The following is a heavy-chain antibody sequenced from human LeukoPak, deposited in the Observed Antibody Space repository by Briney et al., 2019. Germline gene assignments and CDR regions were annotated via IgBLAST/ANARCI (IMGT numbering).Heavy chain of an antibody. J-gene: IGHJ4*02. Sequence: SETLSLTCTVSGVSISTYHWSWIRQPPGKGLEWSGYVQTSGSTDYNSSLKSRVTISVDTSKNQFSLKVTSVAAADSAIYYCASSGSWGPSDYWGQGLMVTVSS. D-gene: IGHD1-26*01. CDR3: ASSGSWGPSDY. CDR1: GVSISTYH. CDR2: VQTSGST. V-gene: IGHV4-4*09.